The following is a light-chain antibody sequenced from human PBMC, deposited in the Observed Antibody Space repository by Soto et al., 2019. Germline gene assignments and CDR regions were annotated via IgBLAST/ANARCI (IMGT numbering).Light chain of an antibody. CDR2: DVS. J-gene: IGLJ3*02. V-gene: IGLV2-11*01. CDR3: ASNAGSYTWV. CDR1: SSDVGGYKY. Sequence: QSVLTQPRSVSGSPGQSVTISCTGTSSDVGGYKYVSWYPRHPGKAPKLIIYDVSKWPSGVPDRFSGSKSGNTASLTISGLQAEDEADYYCASNAGSYTWVFGGGTKLTV.